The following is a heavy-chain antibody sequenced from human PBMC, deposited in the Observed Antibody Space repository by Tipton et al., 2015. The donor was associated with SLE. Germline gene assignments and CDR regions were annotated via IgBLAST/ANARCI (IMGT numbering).Heavy chain of an antibody. CDR1: GFTFSSYW. V-gene: IGHV3-30-3*01. CDR3: ARGGNPGYSSSWYDY. J-gene: IGHJ4*02. Sequence: SLRLSCAASGFTFSSYWMSWVRQAPGKGLEWVAVISYDGSNKYYADSVKGRFTISRDNSKNTLYLQMNSLRAEDTAVYYCARGGNPGYSSSWYDYWGQGTLVTVSS. D-gene: IGHD6-13*01. CDR2: ISYDGSNK.